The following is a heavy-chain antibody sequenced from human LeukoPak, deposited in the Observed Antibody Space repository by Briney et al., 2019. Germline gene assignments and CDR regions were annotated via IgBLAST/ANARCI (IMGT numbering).Heavy chain of an antibody. J-gene: IGHJ4*02. CDR3: ATITPWRGGDHDALDY. D-gene: IGHD4-17*01. Sequence: GASVKVSCKVSGYTLTELSMHWVRQAPGKGLEWMGGFDPEDGETIYAQKFQGRVTMTEDTSTDTAYMELSSLRSEDTAVYYCATITPWRGGDHDALDYWGQGTLVTVSS. V-gene: IGHV1-24*01. CDR1: GYTLTELS. CDR2: FDPEDGET.